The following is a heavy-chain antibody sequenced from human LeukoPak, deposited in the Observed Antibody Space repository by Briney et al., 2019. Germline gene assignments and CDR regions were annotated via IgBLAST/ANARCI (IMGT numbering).Heavy chain of an antibody. CDR2: ISSSSSYI. CDR3: ARDRGQQLALDY. V-gene: IGHV3-21*01. J-gene: IGHJ4*02. Sequence: GGSLRLSCVASGFTFSSCSMNWVRQAPGKGLEWVSSISSSSSYIYYADSVKGRFTISRDNAKNSLYLQMNSLRAEDTAVYYCARDRGQQLALDYWGQGTLVTVSS. CDR1: GFTFSSCS. D-gene: IGHD6-13*01.